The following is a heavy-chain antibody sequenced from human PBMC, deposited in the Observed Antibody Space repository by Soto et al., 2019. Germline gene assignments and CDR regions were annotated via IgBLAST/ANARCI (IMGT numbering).Heavy chain of an antibody. J-gene: IGHJ4*02. V-gene: IGHV4-34*01. Sequence: SETLSLTCAVYGGSFSGYYWSWIRQPPGKGLEWIGEINHSGSTNYNPSLKSRVTISVDTSKNQFSLKLSSVTAADTAVHYCARRRALRYFDWLYKPGFDYWGQGTLVTVSS. D-gene: IGHD3-9*01. CDR2: INHSGST. CDR3: ARRRALRYFDWLYKPGFDY. CDR1: GGSFSGYY.